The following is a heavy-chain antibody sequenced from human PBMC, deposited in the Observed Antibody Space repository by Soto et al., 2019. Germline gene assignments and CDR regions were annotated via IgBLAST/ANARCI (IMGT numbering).Heavy chain of an antibody. CDR3: ARDFWDTAMG. CDR1: GCTFSSYW. Sequence: GGSLRLSCAASGCTFSSYWMSWVRQAQGKGREWGANIKQDGSEEYYVESVKGRFTISRDTAKNSLYLQMNSLRAENTAVYYCARDFWDTAMGWGQGTLVTVSS. D-gene: IGHD5-18*01. CDR2: IKQDGSEE. J-gene: IGHJ4*02. V-gene: IGHV3-7*03.